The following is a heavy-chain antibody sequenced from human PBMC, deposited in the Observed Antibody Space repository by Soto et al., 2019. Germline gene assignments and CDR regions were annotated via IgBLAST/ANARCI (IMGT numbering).Heavy chain of an antibody. CDR2: ISAYNGNT. CDR1: GYTSTSYC. V-gene: IGHV1-18*01. D-gene: IGHD1-26*01. CDR3: ARDLGAQLVDY. J-gene: IGHJ4*02. Sequence: QVQLVQSGAEVKKPGASVKVSCKASGYTSTSYCISWVLQAPGQGIEWMGWISAYNGNTKDAQKLQGRVSMTTDTTTSTAYMELRSLRADDTAVYYCARDLGAQLVDYWGQGTLVTVSS.